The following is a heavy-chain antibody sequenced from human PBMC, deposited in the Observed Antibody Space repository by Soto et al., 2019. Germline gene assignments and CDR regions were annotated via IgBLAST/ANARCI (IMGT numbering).Heavy chain of an antibody. D-gene: IGHD5-12*01. CDR2: ISAYNGNT. J-gene: IGHJ4*02. CDR1: GYTFTSYG. CDR3: ARVDIVATTNFDY. Sequence: ASVEGLCKASGYTFTSYGISWVRQAPGQGLEWMGWISAYNGNTNYAQKLQGRVTMTTDTSTSTAYMELRSLRSDDTAVYYCARVDIVATTNFDYWGQGTLVTVSS. V-gene: IGHV1-18*01.